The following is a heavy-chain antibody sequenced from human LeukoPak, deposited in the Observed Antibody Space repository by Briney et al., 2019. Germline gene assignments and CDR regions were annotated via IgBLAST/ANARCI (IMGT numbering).Heavy chain of an antibody. V-gene: IGHV4-59*12. Sequence: PSETLSLTCTVSGASISSYYWDWIRQPPGKGLEWIGYISYSGSTSYNPSLKSRVTISVDTSKNQFSLSLNSVTAADTAVYYCANNEYSSTSMDVWGQGTTVTVSS. D-gene: IGHD6-6*01. CDR2: ISYSGST. CDR3: ANNEYSSTSMDV. CDR1: GASISSYY. J-gene: IGHJ6*02.